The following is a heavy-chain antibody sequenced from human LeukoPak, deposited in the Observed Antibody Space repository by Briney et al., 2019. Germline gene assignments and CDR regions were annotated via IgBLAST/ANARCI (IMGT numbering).Heavy chain of an antibody. V-gene: IGHV3-23*01. CDR1: GFTFSSYA. Sequence: GGSLRLSCAASGFTFSSYAMHWVRQAPGKGLECVSAISGDGVSPYYADSVRGRFTISRDNSKNTLYLQMNSLRVEDTAVYFCARDPGAFPYFFDCWGRGTLVTVSS. CDR3: ARDPGAFPYFFDC. J-gene: IGHJ4*02. D-gene: IGHD4/OR15-4a*01. CDR2: ISGDGVSP.